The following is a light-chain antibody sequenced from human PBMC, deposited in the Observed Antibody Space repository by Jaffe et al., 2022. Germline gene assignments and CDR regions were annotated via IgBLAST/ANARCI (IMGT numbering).Light chain of an antibody. CDR1: SGSIASNY. Sequence: NFMLTQPHSVSESPGKTVTISCTGSSGSIASNYVQWYQQRPGSAPTTVIYEDNQRPSGVPDRFSGSIDSSSNSASLTISGLKTEDEADYYCQSSEVFGGGTKLTVL. CDR2: EDN. J-gene: IGLJ3*02. CDR3: QSSEV. V-gene: IGLV6-57*02.